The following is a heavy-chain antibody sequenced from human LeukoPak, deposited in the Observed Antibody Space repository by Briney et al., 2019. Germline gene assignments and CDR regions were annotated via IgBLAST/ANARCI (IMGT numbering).Heavy chain of an antibody. CDR3: ATFNQRTMITFGGVINDY. CDR2: FDPESDET. V-gene: IGHV1-24*01. Sequence: ASVKVSCKISGYTLSELSMHWVRQAPGKRLEWMGGFDPESDETIYAQKFQGRVTMTEDTSTDTAYMELSSLRSEDTAVYYCATFNQRTMITFGGVINDYWGQGTLVTVSS. J-gene: IGHJ4*02. D-gene: IGHD3-16*02. CDR1: GYTLSELS.